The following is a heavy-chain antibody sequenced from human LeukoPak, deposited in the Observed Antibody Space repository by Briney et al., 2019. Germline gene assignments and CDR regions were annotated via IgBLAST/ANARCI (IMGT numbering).Heavy chain of an antibody. CDR3: VRDDGAFDF. D-gene: IGHD4/OR15-4a*01. Sequence: GGSLRLSCAASGFTFSRYWMSWVRQAPGKGLEWVAVISYDGSSKFFADSVKGRFTISRDNSKNTLFLQMNSLRAEDTAAYYCVRDDGAFDFWGQGTLVTVSS. V-gene: IGHV3-30-3*01. J-gene: IGHJ4*02. CDR1: GFTFSRYW. CDR2: ISYDGSSK.